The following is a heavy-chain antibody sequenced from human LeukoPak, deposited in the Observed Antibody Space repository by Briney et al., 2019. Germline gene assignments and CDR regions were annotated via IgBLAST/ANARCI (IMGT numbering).Heavy chain of an antibody. CDR3: ARGVGQGYYYYGMDV. V-gene: IGHV4-59*01. J-gene: IGHJ6*02. Sequence: SETLSLTCTVSGGSISSYHWSWIRQPPGKGLEWIGYIYYSGSTNYNPSLKSRVTISVDTSKNQFSLKLSSVTAADTAVYYCARGVGQGYYYYGMDVWGQGTTVTVSS. CDR2: IYYSGST. D-gene: IGHD1-26*01. CDR1: GGSISSYH.